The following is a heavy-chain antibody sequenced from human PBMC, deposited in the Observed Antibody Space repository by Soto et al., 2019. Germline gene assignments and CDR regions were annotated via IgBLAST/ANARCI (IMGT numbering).Heavy chain of an antibody. CDR2: ISAYNGNT. J-gene: IGHJ4*02. Sequence: QVQLVQSGAEVKKPGASVKVSCKASGYTFSTYAISWVRQAPGQGLEWMGWISAYNGNTNYAQKFQGRVTMTTDTSTSTAYMVLRSLRSDDTAVYYCARQKLGQGMGGGTRGNYWGQGTLVTVSS. CDR1: GYTFSTYA. D-gene: IGHD7-27*01. CDR3: ARQKLGQGMGGGTRGNY. V-gene: IGHV1-18*01.